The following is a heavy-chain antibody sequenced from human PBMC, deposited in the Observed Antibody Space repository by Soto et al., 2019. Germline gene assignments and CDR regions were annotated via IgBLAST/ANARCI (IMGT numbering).Heavy chain of an antibody. J-gene: IGHJ3*02. Sequence: ASETLSLTCTVSGGSISSGDYYWSWIRQPPGKGLEWIGYIYYSGSTYYNPSLKSRVTISVDTSKNQFSLKLSSVTAADTAVYYCARDYIQLERTDAFDIWGQGTMVTVSS. V-gene: IGHV4-30-4*01. CDR1: GGSISSGDYY. D-gene: IGHD1-1*01. CDR2: IYYSGST. CDR3: ARDYIQLERTDAFDI.